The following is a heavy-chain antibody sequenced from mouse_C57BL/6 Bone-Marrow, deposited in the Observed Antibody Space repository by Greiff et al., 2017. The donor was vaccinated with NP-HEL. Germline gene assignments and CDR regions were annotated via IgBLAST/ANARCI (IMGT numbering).Heavy chain of an antibody. CDR2: IYPSDSET. CDR1: GYTFTSYW. V-gene: IGHV1-61*01. D-gene: IGHD2-4*01. Sequence: LKQPGAELVRPGSSVKLSCKASGYTFTSYWMDWVKQRPGQGLEWIGNIYPSDSETHYNQKFKDKATLTVDKSSSTAYMQLSSLTSEDSAVYYCARTDYDYDGAWFAYWGQGTLVTVSA. CDR3: ARTDYDYDGAWFAY. J-gene: IGHJ3*01.